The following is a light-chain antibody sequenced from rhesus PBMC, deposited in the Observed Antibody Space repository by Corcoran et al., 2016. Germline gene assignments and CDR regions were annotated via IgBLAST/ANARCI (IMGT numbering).Light chain of an antibody. CDR2: LGS. CDR3: MRALRSPWA. J-gene: IGKJ1*01. CDR1: QNLVYSDGKTY. V-gene: IGKV2-82*02. Sequence: DIVLTQTPLSLPVTLGEPASISCRSSQNLVYSDGKTYLYWYLQKPGQSPQLLMYLGSKRASGVPDKFSGEWSGTGFTLKISRVEAGDVGVYYCMRALRSPWAFGQGTKVEI.